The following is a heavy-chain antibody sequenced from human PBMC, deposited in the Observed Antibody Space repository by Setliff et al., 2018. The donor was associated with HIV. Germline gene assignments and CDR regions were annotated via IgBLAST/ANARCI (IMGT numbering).Heavy chain of an antibody. CDR3: ARASGGNSVENGFDI. V-gene: IGHV1-69*13. D-gene: IGHD1-26*01. J-gene: IGHJ3*02. Sequence: SVKVSCKASGYTFTGYYMHWVRQAPGQGLEWMGWIIPIFATAIYAQEFQGRVTITADESTSTGYMELSGLRSDDSAMYYCARASGGNSVENGFDIWGQGTMVTVSS. CDR2: IIPIFATA. CDR1: GYTFTGYY.